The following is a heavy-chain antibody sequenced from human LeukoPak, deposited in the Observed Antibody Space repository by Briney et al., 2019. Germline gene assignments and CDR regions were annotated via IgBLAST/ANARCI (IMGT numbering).Heavy chain of an antibody. CDR2: IRIKVNSYAT. J-gene: IGHJ3*02. CDR1: GFTISGSA. Sequence: PGGSLKLSCAASGFTISGSAMHWVRQASGKGLEWVGRIRIKVNSYATAYAASVKGRFTISRDDSKNTAYLQMNSLKSEDTAVYYCTRWASHAVRGVRDHDAFDIWGQGTMVVVSS. CDR3: TRWASHAVRGVRDHDAFDI. D-gene: IGHD3-10*01. V-gene: IGHV3-73*01.